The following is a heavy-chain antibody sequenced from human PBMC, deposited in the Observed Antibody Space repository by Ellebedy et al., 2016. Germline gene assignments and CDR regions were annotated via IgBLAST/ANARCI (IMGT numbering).Heavy chain of an antibody. J-gene: IGHJ6*02. D-gene: IGHD5-18*01. CDR3: ARGGYSYGYRAYYYYGMDV. CDR1: RFTFSNYD. CDR2: IWYDGSNK. V-gene: IGHV3-33*01. Sequence: GGSLRLSCAASRFTFSNYDMHWVRQAPGKGLEWVAVIWYDGSNKYYADSVKGRFTISRDNSKNTLYLQMNSLRAEDTAVYYCARGGYSYGYRAYYYYGMDVWGQGTTVTVSS.